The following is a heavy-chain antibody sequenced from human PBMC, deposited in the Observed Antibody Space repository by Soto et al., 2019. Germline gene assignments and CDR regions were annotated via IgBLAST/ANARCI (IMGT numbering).Heavy chain of an antibody. D-gene: IGHD3-3*01. CDR2: INHSGST. J-gene: IGHJ5*02. Sequence: SETLSLTCAVYGGSFSGYYWSWIRQPPGKGLEWIGEINHSGSTSYNPSLKSRVTISVDTSKNQFSLKLSSVTAADTAVYYCARGSSGSPYYDFWSGRSTSWFDPWGQGTLVTVSS. CDR3: ARGSSGSPYYDFWSGRSTSWFDP. CDR1: GGSFSGYY. V-gene: IGHV4-34*01.